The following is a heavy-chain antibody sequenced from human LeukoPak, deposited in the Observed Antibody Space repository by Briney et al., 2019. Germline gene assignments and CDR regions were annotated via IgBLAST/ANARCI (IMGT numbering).Heavy chain of an antibody. V-gene: IGHV1-18*01. CDR3: ARDHSPYCGGDCSIPDDAFDI. CDR2: ISAYNGNT. CDR1: GYTFTSYG. D-gene: IGHD2-21*02. J-gene: IGHJ3*02. Sequence: ASVKVSCKASGYTFTSYGISWVRQAPGQGREWMGWISAYNGNTNYAQKLQGRVTMTTDTSTSTAYMELRSLRSDDTAVYYCARDHSPYCGGDCSIPDDAFDIWGQGTMVTVSS.